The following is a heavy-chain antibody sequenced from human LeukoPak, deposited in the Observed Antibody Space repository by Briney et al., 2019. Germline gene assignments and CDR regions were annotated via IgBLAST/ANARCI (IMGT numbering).Heavy chain of an antibody. V-gene: IGHV3-30*02. Sequence: GGSLRLSCAASGFTFSSYGMHWVRQAPGKGLEWVAFIRYDGTNEYYADSVKGRFTISRDNSKNTLYLQMNSLRAEDTAVYYCAKVRTVLRFLEWLLDAFDIWGQGAMVTVSS. CDR2: IRYDGTNE. J-gene: IGHJ3*02. CDR3: AKVRTVLRFLEWLLDAFDI. D-gene: IGHD3-3*01. CDR1: GFTFSSYG.